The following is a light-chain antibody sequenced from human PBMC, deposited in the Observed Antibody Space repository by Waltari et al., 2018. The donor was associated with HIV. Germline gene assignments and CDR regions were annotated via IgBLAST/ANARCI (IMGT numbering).Light chain of an antibody. CDR2: WAS. CDR3: QQYYGTLT. V-gene: IGKV4-1*01. CDR1: LSVLYSYNNKNY. J-gene: IGKJ4*01. Sequence: DIVMTQSPDSLAVSLGERATINCKSSLSVLYSYNNKNYSGCYQQQPGNPPKLPIYWASTRDSGVPDRFSGSGSGTDCTLTISSLQAEDVALYYCQQYYGTLTFGGGTKVEIK.